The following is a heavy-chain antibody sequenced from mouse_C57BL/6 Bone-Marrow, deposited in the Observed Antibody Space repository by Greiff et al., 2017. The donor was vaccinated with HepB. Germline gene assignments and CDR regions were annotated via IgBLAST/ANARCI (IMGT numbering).Heavy chain of an antibody. Sequence: LQESGAELARPGASVKLSCKASGYTFTSYGISWVKQRTGQGLEWIGEIYPRSGNTYYNEKFKGKATLTADKSSSTAYMELRSLTSEDSAVYFCARSRFAYWGQGTLVTVSA. CDR3: ARSRFAY. J-gene: IGHJ3*01. CDR2: IYPRSGNT. V-gene: IGHV1-81*01. CDR1: GYTFTSYG.